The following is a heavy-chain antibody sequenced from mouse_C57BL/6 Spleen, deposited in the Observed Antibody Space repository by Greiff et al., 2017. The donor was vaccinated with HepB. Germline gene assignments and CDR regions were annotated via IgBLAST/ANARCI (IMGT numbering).Heavy chain of an antibody. J-gene: IGHJ3*01. CDR1: GYAFSSYW. V-gene: IGHV1-80*01. CDR3: ARALITTVVATPFAY. Sequence: QVQLKESGAELVKPGASVKISCKASGYAFSSYWMNWVKQRPGKGLEWIGQIYPGDGDTNYNGKFKGKATLTADKSSSTAYMQLSSLTSEDSAVYFCARALITTVVATPFAYWGQGTLVTVSA. D-gene: IGHD1-1*01. CDR2: IYPGDGDT.